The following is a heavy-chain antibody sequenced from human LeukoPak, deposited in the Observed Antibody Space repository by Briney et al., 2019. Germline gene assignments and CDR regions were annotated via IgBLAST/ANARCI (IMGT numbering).Heavy chain of an antibody. CDR1: GFNFRRYG. Sequence: GGTLRLSCATSGFNFRRYGMSWVRQAPGKGLEWVSAISDSGGKTYYADSVKGRFTISRDDSKNTLYLQMNSLRAEDTAVYYCAKSHYGDYVDFDYWGQGTLVTVSS. V-gene: IGHV3-23*01. CDR3: AKSHYGDYVDFDY. CDR2: ISDSGGKT. D-gene: IGHD4-17*01. J-gene: IGHJ4*02.